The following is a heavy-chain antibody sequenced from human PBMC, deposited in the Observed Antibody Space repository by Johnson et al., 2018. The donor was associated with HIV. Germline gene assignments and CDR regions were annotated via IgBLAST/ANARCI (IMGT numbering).Heavy chain of an antibody. V-gene: IGHV3-30*03. CDR2: ISHDGSHK. J-gene: IGHJ3*02. CDR1: GFTFSS. D-gene: IGHD6-6*01. Sequence: QVLLVESGGGVVQPGRSLRLSCAASGFTFSSMHWDRQAPGKGLEWVAVISHDGSHKYYADSVKGRFSLSRDISKNSLYLQMNSLRAEDTAVYYCARDRWYSSSAGGVDDAFDIWGQGTMVTVSS. CDR3: ARDRWYSSSAGGVDDAFDI.